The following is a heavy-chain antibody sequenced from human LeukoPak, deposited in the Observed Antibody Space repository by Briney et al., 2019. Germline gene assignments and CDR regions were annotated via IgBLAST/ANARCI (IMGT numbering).Heavy chain of an antibody. D-gene: IGHD5-24*01. CDR3: ARDLAGYNSFDY. CDR2: IKPDGGEK. V-gene: IGHV3-7*01. CDR1: GFTFSSYW. Sequence: PGGSLRLSCAASGFTFSSYWMTWVRQPPGKGLEWVANIKPDGGEKSYVDSVKGRFTISRDNSKNTLYLQMNSLRAEDTAVYYCARDLAGYNSFDYWGQGTLVTVSS. J-gene: IGHJ4*02.